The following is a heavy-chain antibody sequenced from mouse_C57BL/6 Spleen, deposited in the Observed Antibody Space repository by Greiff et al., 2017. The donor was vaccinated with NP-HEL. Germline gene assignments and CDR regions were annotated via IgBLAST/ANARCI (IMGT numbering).Heavy chain of an antibody. V-gene: IGHV1-54*01. D-gene: IGHD2-4*01. CDR2: INPGSGGI. CDR1: GYAFTNYL. J-gene: IGHJ3*01. CDR3: ARSPNDYDRGAWFAY. Sequence: QVQLQQSGAELVRPGTSVKVSCKASGYAFTNYLIEWVKQRPGQGLEWIGEINPGSGGINYNEKIKGKATLTAHKSSSTADRQLSRLTSEDSAVYFCARSPNDYDRGAWFAYWGQGTLVTVSA.